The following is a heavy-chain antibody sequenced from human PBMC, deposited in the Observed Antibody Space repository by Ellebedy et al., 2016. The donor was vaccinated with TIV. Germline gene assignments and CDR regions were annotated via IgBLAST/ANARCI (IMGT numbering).Heavy chain of an antibody. D-gene: IGHD3-3*01. V-gene: IGHV3-23*01. CDR1: GFTFSSYA. CDR3: ASLLESGSGGYSGY. Sequence: GESLKISCAASGFTFSSYAMSWVRQAPGKGLEWVSAISGSGGGTYYGDSVTGRFTISRDNPKNTLYLQMNSLRVEDTAVYYCASLLESGSGGYSGYWGQGTLVTVSS. CDR2: ISGSGGGT. J-gene: IGHJ4*02.